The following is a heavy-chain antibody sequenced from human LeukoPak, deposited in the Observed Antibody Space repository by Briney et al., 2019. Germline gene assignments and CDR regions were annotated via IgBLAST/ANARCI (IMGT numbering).Heavy chain of an antibody. CDR1: GFTFSSYG. V-gene: IGHV3-30*03. J-gene: IGHJ4*02. CDR2: ISYDGSNK. Sequence: GRSLRLSCAASGFTFSSYGMHWVRQALGKGLEWVAVISYDGSNKYYADSVKGRFTISRDNSKNTLYLQMNSLRAEDTAVYYCARTLGDYWGQGTLVTVSS. CDR3: ARTLGDY.